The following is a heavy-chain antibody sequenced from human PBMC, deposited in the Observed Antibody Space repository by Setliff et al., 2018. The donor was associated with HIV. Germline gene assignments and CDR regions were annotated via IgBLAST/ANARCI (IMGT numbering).Heavy chain of an antibody. J-gene: IGHJ5*02. V-gene: IGHV4-34*01. CDR2: INHSGST. D-gene: IGHD6-6*01. CDR1: GGSVNSYH. CDR3: ARGGRSLAAQTWFDP. Sequence: SETLSLTCSVSGGSVNSYHWSWIRQPPGKGLERIGEINHSGSTNYNPSLKSRVTISVDTSKNQFSLKLSSVTAAGTAVYYCARGGRSLAAQTWFDPWGQGTLVTVSS.